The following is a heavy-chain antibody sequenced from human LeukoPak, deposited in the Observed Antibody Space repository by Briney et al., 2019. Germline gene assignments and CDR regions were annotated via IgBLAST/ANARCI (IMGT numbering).Heavy chain of an antibody. CDR3: ARGSLRYCSSTSCPQHYYGMDV. V-gene: IGHV3-30*04. D-gene: IGHD2-2*01. J-gene: IGHJ6*02. Sequence: GGSLRLSCAASGFTFSSYAMHWVRQAPGQGLEWVAVISYDGSNKYYADSVKGRFTISRDNSKNTLYLQMNSLRAEDTAVYYCARGSLRYCSSTSCPQHYYGMDVWGQGTTVTVSS. CDR1: GFTFSSYA. CDR2: ISYDGSNK.